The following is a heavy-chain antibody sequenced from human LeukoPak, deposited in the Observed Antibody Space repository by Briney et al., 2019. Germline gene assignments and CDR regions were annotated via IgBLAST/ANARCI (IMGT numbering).Heavy chain of an antibody. CDR3: AKDRGSSWHNGFDY. CDR1: GFTFDDYA. J-gene: IGHJ4*02. Sequence: GGSLRLSCAASGFTFDDYAMHWVRQAPGKGLEWVSGISWNSGSIGYADSVKGRFTISRDNAKNSLYLQMSSLRAEDTALYYCAKDRGSSWHNGFDYWGQGTLVTVSS. D-gene: IGHD6-13*01. V-gene: IGHV3-9*01. CDR2: ISWNSGSI.